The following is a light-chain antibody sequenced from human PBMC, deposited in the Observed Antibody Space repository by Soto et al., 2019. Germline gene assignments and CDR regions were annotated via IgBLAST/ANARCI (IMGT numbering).Light chain of an antibody. Sequence: QSVLTQPPSVSGAPGQSVTISCTGRSSNIGAGYDVHWYQQLPGTAPKLLIYSNNNRPSGVPDRFSGSKSGTSASLAITGLQAEDEADYYCQSYDSSLTGGIFGGGTKVTVL. CDR2: SNN. CDR1: SSNIGAGYD. J-gene: IGLJ2*01. CDR3: QSYDSSLTGGI. V-gene: IGLV1-40*01.